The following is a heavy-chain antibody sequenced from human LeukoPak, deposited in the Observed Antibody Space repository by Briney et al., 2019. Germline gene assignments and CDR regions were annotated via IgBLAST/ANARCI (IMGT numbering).Heavy chain of an antibody. J-gene: IGHJ5*02. CDR1: GGSISSYY. CDR3: ARHPDYYGSGSSNWFDP. Sequence: SETLSLTCTVSGGSISSYYWSGIRQPPGKGLEWIGYIYYSGSTNYNPSLKSRVTISVDTSKNQFSLKLSSVTAADTAVYYCARHPDYYGSGSSNWFDPWGQGTLVTVSS. D-gene: IGHD3-10*01. CDR2: IYYSGST. V-gene: IGHV4-59*01.